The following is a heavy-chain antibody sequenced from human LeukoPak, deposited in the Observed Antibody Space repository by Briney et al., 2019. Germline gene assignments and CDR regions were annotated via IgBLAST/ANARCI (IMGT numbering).Heavy chain of an antibody. CDR3: ARAAGTTPIDP. V-gene: IGHV1-69*13. Sequence: ASVKVSCKASGYTFTSYYMHWVRQAPGQGLEWMGGIIPIFGTANYAQKFQGRVTITADESTSTAYMELSSLRSGDTAVYYCARAAGTTPIDPWGQGTLVTVSS. CDR1: GYTFTSYY. D-gene: IGHD1-7*01. J-gene: IGHJ5*02. CDR2: IIPIFGTA.